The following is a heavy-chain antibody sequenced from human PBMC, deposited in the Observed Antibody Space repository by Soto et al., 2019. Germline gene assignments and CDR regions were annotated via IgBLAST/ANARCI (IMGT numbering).Heavy chain of an antibody. D-gene: IGHD3-22*01. V-gene: IGHV4-39*01. CDR3: ARNLRGWYDSSFTFDY. J-gene: IGHJ4*02. CDR2: IFYSGST. Sequence: SETLSLTCTVSGGSISSSIYYGGWIRQPPGKGLEWIGSIFYSGSTYYNPSLKSRVNISVDTSKNQFSLKLYSVTAADTAMYYCARNLRGWYDSSFTFDYWGQGTLVTVSS. CDR1: GGSISSSIYY.